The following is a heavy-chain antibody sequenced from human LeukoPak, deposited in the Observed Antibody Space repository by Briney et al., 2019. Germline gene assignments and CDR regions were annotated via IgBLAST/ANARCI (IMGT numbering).Heavy chain of an antibody. V-gene: IGHV3-9*01. CDR3: AKDLSSAITSALVLDV. D-gene: IGHD3-22*01. J-gene: IGHJ6*02. CDR1: GFTFDDYA. Sequence: GGFLRLSCAASGFTFDDYAMHWVRQAPGKGLEWVSGITWNRDNIGYGDSVKGRFTISRDNVKNVLYLQMTSLRPEDTALYYCAKDLSSAITSALVLDVWGQGTTVIVSS. CDR2: ITWNRDNI.